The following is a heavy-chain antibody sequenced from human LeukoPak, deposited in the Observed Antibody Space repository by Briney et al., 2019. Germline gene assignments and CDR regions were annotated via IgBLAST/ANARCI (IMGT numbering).Heavy chain of an antibody. V-gene: IGHV3-7*01. CDR3: VRDRGWNHFDL. D-gene: IGHD3-10*01. CDR2: IKEDATES. Sequence: GGSLRLSCAASGFTFSSCWMTWIRQAPGKGLEWVAHIKEDATESRSVDSVKGRFTISRDNTKNSLFLQLNSLRAEDTAVYYCVRDRGWNHFDLWGQGTLVTVSS. CDR1: GFTFSSCW. J-gene: IGHJ4*02.